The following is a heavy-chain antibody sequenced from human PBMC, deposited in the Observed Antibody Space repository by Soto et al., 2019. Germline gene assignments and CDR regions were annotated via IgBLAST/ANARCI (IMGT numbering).Heavy chain of an antibody. CDR1: GASLSDNY. CDR2: INHSGNT. D-gene: IGHD2-21*01. CDR3: ARGRGEFDD. Sequence: XETLSLTCAVYGASLSDNYCNWLRQPPGKGLEWIGEINHSGNTNYNPSLRSRVTISIDTSKNQLSLNLRSVSAADTAVYYCARGRGEFDDWGQGTPVTVSS. V-gene: IGHV4-34*01. J-gene: IGHJ5*02.